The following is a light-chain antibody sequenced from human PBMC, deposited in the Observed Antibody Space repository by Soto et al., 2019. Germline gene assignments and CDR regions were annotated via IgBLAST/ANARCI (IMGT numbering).Light chain of an antibody. CDR1: QSVSSSY. CDR2: GAS. CDR3: QQYGSSPPYT. Sequence: EIVLTQSPGTLSLSPGERATLSCRASQSVSSSYLAWYQQKPGQAPRLLIYGASSRATGLPDRFSGSGSGKDINLNISRLEAEDFAVYYCQQYGSSPPYTFGQGTKLEIK. J-gene: IGKJ2*01. V-gene: IGKV3-20*01.